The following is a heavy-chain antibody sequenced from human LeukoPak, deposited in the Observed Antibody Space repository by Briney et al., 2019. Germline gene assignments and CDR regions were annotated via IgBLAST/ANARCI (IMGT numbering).Heavy chain of an antibody. CDR2: IYTSGST. CDR3: ASSEHHYGSGSYFYR. J-gene: IGHJ4*02. D-gene: IGHD3-10*01. CDR1: GGSISSYY. V-gene: IGHV4-4*07. Sequence: SETLSLTCTVSGGSISSYYWSWIRQPAGKGLEWIGRIYTSGSTNYNPSLKSRVTISVDTSKNQFSLKLSSVTGADTAVYYCASSEHHYGSGSYFYRWGQGTLVTVSS.